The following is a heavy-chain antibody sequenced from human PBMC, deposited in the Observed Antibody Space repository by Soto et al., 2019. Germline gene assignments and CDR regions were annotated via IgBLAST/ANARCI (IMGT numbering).Heavy chain of an antibody. CDR3: ASIAAATQGGYYYYGMDV. CDR1: GYSFTSYW. CDR2: IDPSDSYT. V-gene: IGHV5-10-1*01. Sequence: GESRKISCKGSGYSFTSYWISWVRQMPGKGLEWMGRIDPSDSYTNYSPSFQGHVTISADKSISTAYLQWSSLKASDTAMYYCASIAAATQGGYYYYGMDVWGQGTTVTVSS. J-gene: IGHJ6*02. D-gene: IGHD6-13*01.